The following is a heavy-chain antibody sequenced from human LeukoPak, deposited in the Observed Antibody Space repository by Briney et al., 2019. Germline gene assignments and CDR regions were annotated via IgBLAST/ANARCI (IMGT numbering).Heavy chain of an antibody. V-gene: IGHV3-23*01. CDR2: ISGSGNVT. J-gene: IGHJ4*02. CDR3: AKDRAGAN. Sequence: GGSLKLSCVGSGFAFAKYAMTWVREAPGKGLEWVSVISGSGNVTYYSESVKGRFTISRDNSKRTLYLQMDSLRADDTAIYYCAKDRAGANWGQGTLVLVSS. CDR1: GFAFAKYA.